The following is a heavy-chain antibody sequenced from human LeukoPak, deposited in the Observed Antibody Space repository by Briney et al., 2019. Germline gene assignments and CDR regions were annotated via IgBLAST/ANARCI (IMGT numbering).Heavy chain of an antibody. V-gene: IGHV4-59*01. J-gene: IGHJ4*02. CDR2: INYSGST. CDR1: GGSISSYY. CDR3: ARGIVRLKPPDY. D-gene: IGHD3-22*01. Sequence: SETLSLTCTVSGGSISSYYWSWIRQPPGKGLEWIGYINYSGSTNYNPSLKSRVAISVDTSKNQFSLELTSVTAADTAVYYCARGIVRLKPPDYWGQGALVTVSS.